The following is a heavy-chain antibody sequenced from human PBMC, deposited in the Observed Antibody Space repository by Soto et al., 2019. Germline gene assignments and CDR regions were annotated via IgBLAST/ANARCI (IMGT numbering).Heavy chain of an antibody. J-gene: IGHJ4*02. CDR1: GYTFTSYD. D-gene: IGHD3-10*01. V-gene: IGHV1-8*01. CDR2: MNPNSGNT. Sequence: ASVKVSCKASGYTFTSYDISWVRQATGLGLEWMGWMNPNSGNTGYAQKFQGRVTMTRNTSISTAYMELSSLRSEDTAVYYCARGSSYYYGSGSFWPLDYWGQGTLVTVSS. CDR3: ARGSSYYYGSGSFWPLDY.